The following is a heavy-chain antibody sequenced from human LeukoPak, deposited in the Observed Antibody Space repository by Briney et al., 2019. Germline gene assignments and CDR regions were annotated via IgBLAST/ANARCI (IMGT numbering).Heavy chain of an antibody. D-gene: IGHD1-26*01. CDR2: IYYSGST. CDR3: ARDSVVGANAFDI. Sequence: SETLSLTCTVSGGSISSHYWSWIRQPPGKGLEWIGYIYYSGSTNYNPSLKSRVTISVDTSKNQFSLKLSSVTAADTAVYYCARDSVVGANAFDIWGQGTMVTVSS. J-gene: IGHJ3*02. V-gene: IGHV4-59*11. CDR1: GGSISSHY.